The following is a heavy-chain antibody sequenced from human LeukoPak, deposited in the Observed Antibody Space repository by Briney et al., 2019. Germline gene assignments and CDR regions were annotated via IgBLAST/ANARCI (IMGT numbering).Heavy chain of an antibody. D-gene: IGHD1-26*01. CDR1: GGSTSSYY. Sequence: SETLSLTCTVSGGSTSSYYWSWIRQPPGKGLEWIGYMYHTGISSYNPSLRSRVTVSLDTSENQFSLKLHSVTPADTAMYYCARMLGGGSHASSFDPWGQGTLVTVSS. CDR3: ARMLGGGSHASSFDP. V-gene: IGHV4-59*01. CDR2: MYHTGIS. J-gene: IGHJ5*02.